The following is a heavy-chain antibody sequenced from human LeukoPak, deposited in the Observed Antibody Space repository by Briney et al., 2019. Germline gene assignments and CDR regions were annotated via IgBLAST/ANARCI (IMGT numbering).Heavy chain of an antibody. J-gene: IGHJ4*02. CDR1: GFTFSSYW. Sequence: GGSLRLFCAASGFTFSSYWVHWVRQAPGKGLMWVSRINSDGSITNYADSVKGRFTISRDNAKNTLYLQMNSLRAEDTAVYYCARVRATFSPHFDNWGQGTLVTVSS. CDR2: INSDGSIT. CDR3: ARVRATFSPHFDN. D-gene: IGHD5-12*01. V-gene: IGHV3-74*01.